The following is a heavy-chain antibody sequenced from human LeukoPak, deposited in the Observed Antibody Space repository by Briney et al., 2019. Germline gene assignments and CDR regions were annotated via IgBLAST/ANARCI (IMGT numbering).Heavy chain of an antibody. CDR1: GFTFSGFA. J-gene: IGHJ4*02. CDR3: ATPSGIAVAGTGY. CDR2: ISGSGGST. V-gene: IGHV3-23*01. D-gene: IGHD6-19*01. Sequence: PGGSLRLSCAASGFTFSGFAMSWVRQAPGTGLEWISFISGSGGSTDYADSVKGRFTISRDNSKNTLYLQMNSLRAEDTAVYYCATPSGIAVAGTGYWGQGTLVTVSS.